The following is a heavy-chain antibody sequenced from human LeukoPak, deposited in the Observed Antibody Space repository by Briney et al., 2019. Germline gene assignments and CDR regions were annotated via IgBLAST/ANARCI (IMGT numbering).Heavy chain of an antibody. CDR1: GGTFSSHA. D-gene: IGHD1-26*01. V-gene: IGHV1-69*01. J-gene: IGHJ5*02. CDR3: ARGESGSYLGDYNWFDP. CDR2: IIPLIGTA. Sequence: TSVKVSCKASGGTFSSHAISWVRQAPEQGLEWMGGIIPLIGTANHAQKFQGRVTITADESTSTVYMELSSLRSEDTAVYYCARGESGSYLGDYNWFDPWGQGTLVTVSS.